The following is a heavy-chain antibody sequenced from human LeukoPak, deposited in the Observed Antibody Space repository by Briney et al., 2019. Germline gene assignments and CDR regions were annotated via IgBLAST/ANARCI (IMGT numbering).Heavy chain of an antibody. V-gene: IGHV3-64D*09. D-gene: IGHD4-17*01. CDR2: ISTNGAGT. CDR3: VKHRDYGDL. CDR1: GFILSDYA. J-gene: IGHJ5*02. Sequence: TGGSLRLSCSASGFILSDYAVHWVRQAPGKGLGYVSAISTNGAGTYYADSVKGRLTISRDNSKNTVYLQLSSLRGDDTAVYYCVKHRDYGDLWGQGTLVTVSS.